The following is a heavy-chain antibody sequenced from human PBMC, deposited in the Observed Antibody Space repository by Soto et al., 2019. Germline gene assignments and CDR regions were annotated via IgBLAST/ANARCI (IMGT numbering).Heavy chain of an antibody. CDR1: GFTFSSYG. CDR3: AKVLRLRWELLNAFDI. V-gene: IGHV3-30*18. D-gene: IGHD1-26*01. Sequence: GGSLRLSCAASGFTFSSYGMHLVRQAPGKGLEWVAVISYDGSNKYYADSVKGRFTISRDNSKNTLYLQMNSLRAEDTAVYYCAKVLRLRWELLNAFDIWGQGTMVTVSS. CDR2: ISYDGSNK. J-gene: IGHJ3*02.